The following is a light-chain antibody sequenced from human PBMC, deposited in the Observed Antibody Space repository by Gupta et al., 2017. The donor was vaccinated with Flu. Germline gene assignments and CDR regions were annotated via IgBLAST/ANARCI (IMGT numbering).Light chain of an antibody. CDR2: DVT. J-gene: IGLJ2*01. Sequence: SITPSCTGTSSDIGSYGYVSWYQQHPGKAPQLLIYDVTNRPSGVSDRFSGSKSGDTASLTISGLQAEDEADYYCSSCTSSTTLVFGGGTRLTVL. CDR3: SSCTSSTTLV. CDR1: SSDIGSYGY. V-gene: IGLV2-14*01.